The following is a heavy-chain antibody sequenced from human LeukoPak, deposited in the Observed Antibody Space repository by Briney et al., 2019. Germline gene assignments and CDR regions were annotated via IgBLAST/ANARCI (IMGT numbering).Heavy chain of an antibody. Sequence: PGGSLRLSCAASGFTFSSYSMNWVRQAPGKGLEWVSAISGSGGSTYYADSVKGRFTISRDNSKNTLYLQMNSLRAEDTAVYYCAKDREYYDILTGYQSSGYFDYWGQGTLVTVSS. J-gene: IGHJ4*02. CDR3: AKDREYYDILTGYQSSGYFDY. CDR1: GFTFSSYS. CDR2: ISGSGGST. D-gene: IGHD3-9*01. V-gene: IGHV3-23*01.